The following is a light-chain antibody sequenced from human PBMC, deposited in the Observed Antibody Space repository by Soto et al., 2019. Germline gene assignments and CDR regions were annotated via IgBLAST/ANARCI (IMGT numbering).Light chain of an antibody. CDR1: SSDVGGYND. CDR3: NSYTSKSTGV. CDR2: EVS. V-gene: IGLV2-14*01. J-gene: IGLJ1*01. Sequence: QSALTQPASVSGSPGQSITISFTGTSSDVGGYNDVSWYQQHPGKAPTLIIYEVSNRPSGVSNRFSGSKSGNTASLTISGLQDEDEADYYCNSYTSKSTGVFGTGTTVTGL.